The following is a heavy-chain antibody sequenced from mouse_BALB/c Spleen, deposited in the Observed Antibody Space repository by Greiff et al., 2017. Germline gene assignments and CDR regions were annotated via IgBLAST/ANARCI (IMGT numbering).Heavy chain of an antibody. CDR1: GYAFTNYL. Sequence: VQLQQSGAELVRPGTSVKVSCKASGYAFTNYLIEWVKQRPGQGLEWIGVINPGSGGTNYNEKFKGKATLTADKSSSTAYMQLSSLTSDDSAVYFGARDDGYYERRYYAMDYWGQGTSVTVSS. D-gene: IGHD2-3*01. CDR3: ARDDGYYERRYYAMDY. J-gene: IGHJ4*01. V-gene: IGHV1-54*01. CDR2: INPGSGGT.